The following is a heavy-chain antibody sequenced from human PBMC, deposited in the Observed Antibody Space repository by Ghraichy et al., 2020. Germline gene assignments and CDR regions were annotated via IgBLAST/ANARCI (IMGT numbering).Heavy chain of an antibody. CDR2: IYYSGNT. CDR3: GGHDILTGYYPFDY. Sequence: SQTLSLTCTVSGGSISSSSYHWGWIRQPPGKGLEWIGSIYYSGNTYYNPSLKSRVTISVDTSKNQFSLKLSSVTAADTAVYYCGGHDILTGYYPFDYWGQGTLVTVSS. J-gene: IGHJ4*02. CDR1: GGSISSSSYH. D-gene: IGHD3-9*01. V-gene: IGHV4-39*01.